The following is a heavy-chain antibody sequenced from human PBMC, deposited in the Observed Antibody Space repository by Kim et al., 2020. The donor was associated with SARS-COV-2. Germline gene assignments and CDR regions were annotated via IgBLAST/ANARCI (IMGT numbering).Heavy chain of an antibody. Sequence: SETLSLTCTVSGGSISSGGYYWSWIRQHPGKGLEWIGYIYYSGSTYYNPSLKSRVTISVDTSKNQFSLKLSSVTAADTAVYYCARGPSSSWDRYYYYYGIDVWGQGTTVTVSS. CDR3: ARGPSSSWDRYYYYYGIDV. J-gene: IGHJ6*02. CDR2: IYYSGST. D-gene: IGHD6-13*01. V-gene: IGHV4-31*03. CDR1: GGSISSGGYY.